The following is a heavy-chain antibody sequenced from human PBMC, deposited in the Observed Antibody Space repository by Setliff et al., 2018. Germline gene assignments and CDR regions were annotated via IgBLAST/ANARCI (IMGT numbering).Heavy chain of an antibody. Sequence: ASVKVSCKAFGYTFAKYGTSWVRQAPGQGLEWLGWISGYNGYTVYAQKLQGRVTLTTDTSTGTAYMEVRSLRSDDTAVYYCVRGPGPSVVVAMPFDRWGQGTLVTVSS. CDR3: VRGPGPSVVVAMPFDR. V-gene: IGHV1-18*01. D-gene: IGHD5-12*01. CDR2: ISGYNGYT. J-gene: IGHJ4*02. CDR1: GYTFAKYG.